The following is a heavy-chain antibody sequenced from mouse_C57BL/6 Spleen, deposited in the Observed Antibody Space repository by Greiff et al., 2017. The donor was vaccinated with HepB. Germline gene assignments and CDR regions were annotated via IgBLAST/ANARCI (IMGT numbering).Heavy chain of an antibody. CDR3: APELSYYYAMDY. J-gene: IGHJ4*01. V-gene: IGHV1-53*01. CDR2: INPSNGGT. Sequence: QVQLQQPGAELVKPGASVKLSCKASGYTFTSYWMHWVKQRPGQGLEWIGNINPSNGGTNYNEKFKSKATLTVDKSSSTAYMQLSSLTSEDSAVYYCAPELSYYYAMDYWGQGTSVTVSS. CDR1: GYTFTSYW.